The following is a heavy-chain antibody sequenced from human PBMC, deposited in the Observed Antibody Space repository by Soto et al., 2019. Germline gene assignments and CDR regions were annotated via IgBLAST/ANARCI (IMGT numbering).Heavy chain of an antibody. Sequence: SETLSLTCTVSGGSISSGDYYWSWIRQPPGKGLEWIGYIYYSGSTYYNPSLKSRVTISVDTSKNQFSLKLSSVTAADTAVYYCARGPRYYDFWSGYSKYYYYGMDVWGQGTTVT. D-gene: IGHD3-3*01. CDR1: GGSISSGDYY. CDR3: ARGPRYYDFWSGYSKYYYYGMDV. CDR2: IYYSGST. V-gene: IGHV4-30-4*01. J-gene: IGHJ6*02.